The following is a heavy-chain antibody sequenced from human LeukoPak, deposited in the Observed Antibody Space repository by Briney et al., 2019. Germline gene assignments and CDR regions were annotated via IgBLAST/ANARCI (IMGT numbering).Heavy chain of an antibody. D-gene: IGHD5-24*01. V-gene: IGHV3-7*03. CDR1: GFTFSSYW. CDR2: IKQDGSEK. J-gene: IGHJ3*01. Sequence: PGGSLRLSCEASGFTFSSYWMSWVRQAPGKGLEWVTNIKQDGSEKYYVDSVKGRFTISRDNVRKSLYLQMNSLGIEDTALYYCAKDRGGGSQLGDAYDVWGQGTMVSVSS. CDR3: AKDRGGGSQLGDAYDV.